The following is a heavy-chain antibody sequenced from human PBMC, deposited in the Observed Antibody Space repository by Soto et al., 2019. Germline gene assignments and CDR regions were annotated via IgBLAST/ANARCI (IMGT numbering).Heavy chain of an antibody. Sequence: QVHLQESGPGLVKPSETLSLTCTVSAASFSKYYWTWIRQSPGKGLEWIGYIYFNGNTNYNPSLNRRVTMPIATSKKHFSLNLSSVTAADTAVYYCGSVIFGGIVLAPWGQGALVTVSS. J-gene: IGHJ5*02. CDR1: AASFSKYY. V-gene: IGHV4-59*01. CDR2: IYFNGNT. CDR3: GSVIFGGIVLAP. D-gene: IGHD3-16*01.